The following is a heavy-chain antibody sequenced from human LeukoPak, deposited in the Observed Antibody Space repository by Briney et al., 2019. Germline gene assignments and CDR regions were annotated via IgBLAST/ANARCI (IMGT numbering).Heavy chain of an antibody. Sequence: GGSLRLSCAASGFTFSSYSMNWVRQAPGKGLEWVSSICSSSSYIYYADSVKGRFTISRDNAKNSLYLQMNSLRAEDTAVYYCARERDIVVVVPYYYYGMDVWGQGTTVTVSS. V-gene: IGHV3-21*01. CDR3: ARERDIVVVVPYYYYGMDV. D-gene: IGHD2-2*01. CDR2: ICSSSSYI. CDR1: GFTFSSYS. J-gene: IGHJ6*02.